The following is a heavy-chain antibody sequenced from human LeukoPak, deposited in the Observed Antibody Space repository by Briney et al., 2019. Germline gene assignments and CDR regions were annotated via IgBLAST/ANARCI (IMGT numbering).Heavy chain of an antibody. J-gene: IGHJ4*02. D-gene: IGHD5-12*01. CDR2: ISGSGGST. Sequence: GCSLRLSCPASGFTFSSYAMCLLRLAPGEGLEGASVISGSGGSTYYADPVKGRFTISRDNSKNSLYLQMNSLRAEDTAVYYGEKAIVATSRPYYFDYWGQGTLVTVSS. V-gene: IGHV3-23*01. CDR1: GFTFSSYA. CDR3: EKAIVATSRPYYFDY.